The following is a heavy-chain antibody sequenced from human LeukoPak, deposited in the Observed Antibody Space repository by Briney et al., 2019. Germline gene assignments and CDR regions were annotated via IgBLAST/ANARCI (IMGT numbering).Heavy chain of an antibody. V-gene: IGHV3-7*05. D-gene: IGHD2-15*01. J-gene: IGHJ4*02. CDR1: GFTFSNYW. Sequence: GGSLRLSCAASGFTFSNYWMIWVRQAPGKGLEWVGNIKQDGSEKRYADSVKGRFTISRDNAKNTLHLQMNSLRAEDTAVYYCAKGGTMTKKGYFDYWGQGILVTVSS. CDR2: IKQDGSEK. CDR3: AKGGTMTKKGYFDY.